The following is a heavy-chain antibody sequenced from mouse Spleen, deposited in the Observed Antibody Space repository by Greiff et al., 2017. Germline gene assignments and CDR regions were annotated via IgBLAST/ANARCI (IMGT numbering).Heavy chain of an antibody. D-gene: IGHD2-4*01. Sequence: VQLKQSGPELVKPGASVKISCKASGYSFTGYFMNWVKQSHGKSLEWIGRINPYNGDTFYNQKFKGKATLTVDKSSSTAHMELLSLTSEDFAVYYCARTLKGLREGYYAMDYWGQGTSVTVSS. V-gene: IGHV1-37*01. J-gene: IGHJ4*01. CDR1: GYSFTGYF. CDR2: INPYNGDT. CDR3: ARTLKGLREGYYAMDY.